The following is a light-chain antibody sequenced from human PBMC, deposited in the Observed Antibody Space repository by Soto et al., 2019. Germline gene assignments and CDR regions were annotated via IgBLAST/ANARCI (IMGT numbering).Light chain of an antibody. CDR2: DAS. Sequence: EIVLTQSPATLSLSPGERATLSCRASQGVSSYLALYQQKPGQAPRLLIYDASNRATGIPARFSGSGSGTDFTLTISSLEPEDFAVYYCQQRSNWPRGLTFGGGTKVEIK. V-gene: IGKV3-11*01. CDR3: QQRSNWPRGLT. J-gene: IGKJ4*01. CDR1: QGVSSY.